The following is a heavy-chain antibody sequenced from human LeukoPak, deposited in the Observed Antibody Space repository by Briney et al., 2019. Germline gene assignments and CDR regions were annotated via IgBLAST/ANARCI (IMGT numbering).Heavy chain of an antibody. V-gene: IGHV1-3*01. CDR1: GYTFTNYA. Sequence: ASVKVSCKASGYTFTNYAMHWVRQAPGQRLEWMGWINAGNGNTKYSQKFQGRVTITRDTSASTGHMELSSLTSEDTAVYYCARDRYYDSNGYYRFDPWGQGTLVTVSS. CDR3: ARDRYYDSNGYYRFDP. CDR2: INAGNGNT. J-gene: IGHJ5*02. D-gene: IGHD3-22*01.